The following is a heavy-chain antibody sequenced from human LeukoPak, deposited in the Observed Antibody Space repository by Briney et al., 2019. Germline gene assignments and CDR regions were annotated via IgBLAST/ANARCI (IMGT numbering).Heavy chain of an antibody. Sequence: GGSLRLSCEVSGFPFSSHAMSWVRQAPGRGLEWVSGISISGDMTYYADSVQGRFIISRDNSKNTVYLQIDSLRVEDTAVYYCANEEVPNDYWGQGTLVTVSS. CDR1: GFPFSSHA. CDR3: ANEEVPNDY. CDR2: ISISGDMT. V-gene: IGHV3-23*01. J-gene: IGHJ4*02. D-gene: IGHD4/OR15-4a*01.